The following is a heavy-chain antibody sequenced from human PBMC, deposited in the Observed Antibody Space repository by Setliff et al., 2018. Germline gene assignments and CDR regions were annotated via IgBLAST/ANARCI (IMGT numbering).Heavy chain of an antibody. J-gene: IGHJ4*02. CDR2: FDPEDGET. D-gene: IGHD6-19*01. CDR3: ARDEGSGWYVGY. Sequence: ASVKVSCKVSGYTLTELSMHWVRQAPGKGLEWMGGFDPEDGETIYAQKFQGRVTMTEDTSTDTAYMELSSLRSEDTAVYYCARDEGSGWYVGYWGQGTLVTVSS. CDR1: GYTLTELS. V-gene: IGHV1-24*01.